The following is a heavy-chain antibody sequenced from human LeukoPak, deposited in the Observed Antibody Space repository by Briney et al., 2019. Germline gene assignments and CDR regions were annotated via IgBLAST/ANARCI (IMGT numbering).Heavy chain of an antibody. CDR3: ARDFRLTQTAMGLR. V-gene: IGHV1-69*06. D-gene: IGHD5-18*01. CDR2: IIPIFGTT. J-gene: IGHJ4*02. Sequence: SVKVSCKASGGTFSSYAISWVRQAPGQGLEWMGRIIPIFGTTNYAQKFQGRVTITADRSTSTAYMELSSLRSEDTAVYYCARDFRLTQTAMGLRWGQGTLVTVSS. CDR1: GGTFSSYA.